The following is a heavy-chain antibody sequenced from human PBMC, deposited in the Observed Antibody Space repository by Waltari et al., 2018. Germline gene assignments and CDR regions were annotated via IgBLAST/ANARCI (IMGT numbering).Heavy chain of an antibody. Sequence: EVQLVQSGAEVKEPGESLKISCQGSGFSFTSYWIAWVRQMPEKGREWIGILFPGDSYTRYSPTFQGQVTISADKSTNTAYLQWGSLKVSDTAIYCCARHDLWRGTFGYYCDYWGQGTQVTVSS. J-gene: IGHJ4*02. V-gene: IGHV5-51*01. CDR1: GFSFTSYW. CDR3: ARHDLWRGTFGYYCDY. CDR2: LFPGDSYT. D-gene: IGHD3-3*01.